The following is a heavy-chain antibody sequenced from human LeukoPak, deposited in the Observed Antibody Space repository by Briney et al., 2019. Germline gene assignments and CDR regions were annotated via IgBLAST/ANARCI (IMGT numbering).Heavy chain of an antibody. J-gene: IGHJ6*03. CDR1: GFTFSSYA. D-gene: IGHD3-10*01. Sequence: GGSLRLSCAASGFTFSSYAMHWVRQAPGKGLEWVAFIRYDESNKYYADSVKGRFTISRDNSKNTLYLQMNSLRAEDTALYYCAKEWADYFGSGSYFPYYYYMDVWGKGTTVTISS. V-gene: IGHV3-30*02. CDR2: IRYDESNK. CDR3: AKEWADYFGSGSYFPYYYYMDV.